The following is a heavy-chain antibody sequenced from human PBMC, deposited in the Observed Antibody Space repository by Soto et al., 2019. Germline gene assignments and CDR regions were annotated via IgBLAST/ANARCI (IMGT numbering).Heavy chain of an antibody. CDR2: IDWDDDK. D-gene: IGHD5-18*01. CDR1: GFSLSTTAMC. CDR3: ARILGTAMAPIDY. J-gene: IGHJ4*02. Sequence: GSGPTLVNPTQTLTLACTFSGFSLSTTAMCVTWIRQPPGKALEWLALIDWDDDKYYSTSLMTRLTISKDTSKNQVVLTMTSMDPVDTATYYCARILGTAMAPIDYWGQGTLVTVSS. V-gene: IGHV2-70*01.